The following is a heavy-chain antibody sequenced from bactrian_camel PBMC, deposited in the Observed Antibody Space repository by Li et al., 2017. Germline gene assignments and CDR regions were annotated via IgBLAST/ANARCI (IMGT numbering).Heavy chain of an antibody. V-gene: IGHV3S59*01. CDR3: AVGHWGGGVCYPAAGY. J-gene: IGHJ6*01. CDR1: GSAASSLA. Sequence: VQLVESGGGSVQVGGSLRLSCVPSGSAASSLAFAWFRQVPGKEREGIAVFYWGSSLTIYADSVKGRFTISQDNNKDMTYLQMNSLKPEDTAMYYCAVGHWGGGVCYPAAGYWGQGTQVTVS. D-gene: IGHD5*01. CDR2: FYWGSSLT.